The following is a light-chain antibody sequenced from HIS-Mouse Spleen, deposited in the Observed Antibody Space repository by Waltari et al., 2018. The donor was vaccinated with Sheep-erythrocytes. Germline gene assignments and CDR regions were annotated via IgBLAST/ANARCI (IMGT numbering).Light chain of an antibody. Sequence: TQSPSSLSASVGDRVTITCRASQGISSALAGYQQKPGQSPQLLIYLGSNRASGVPDRFSGSGSGTDFTLKISRVEAEDVGVYYCMQALQTFTFGPGTKVDIK. CDR1: QGISSA. CDR2: LGS. V-gene: IGKV2-28*01. J-gene: IGKJ3*01. CDR3: MQALQTFT.